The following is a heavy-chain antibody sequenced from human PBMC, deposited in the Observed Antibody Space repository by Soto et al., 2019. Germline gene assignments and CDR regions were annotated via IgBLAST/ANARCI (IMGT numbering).Heavy chain of an antibody. J-gene: IGHJ4*02. V-gene: IGHV3-66*01. CDR1: GFDVSNTD. D-gene: IGHD3-22*01. CDR2: IYSGGYT. CDR3: AREAIIVIAAPEYYFDY. Sequence: PGGSLRLSCAASGFDVSNTDMSWVRQAPGKRLEWVSVIYSGGYTNYADSVKGRFIVSRDSPKNTLYLQMDSLRAEDTAVYYCAREAIIVIAAPEYYFDYWGQGTLVTVSS.